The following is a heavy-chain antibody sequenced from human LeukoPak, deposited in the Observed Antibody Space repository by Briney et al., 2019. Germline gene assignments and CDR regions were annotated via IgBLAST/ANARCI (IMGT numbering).Heavy chain of an antibody. Sequence: GGSLRLSCTASGFTSGDYAMSWVRQAPGKGLEWVGFIRSKAYGGTTEYAASVKGRFTISRDDSKSVAYLQMNSLKTGDTAVYYCTRDFRDYYGSSGYFDYWGQGTLVTVSS. CDR3: TRDFRDYYGSSGYFDY. V-gene: IGHV3-49*04. CDR1: GFTSGDYA. J-gene: IGHJ4*02. CDR2: IRSKAYGGTT. D-gene: IGHD3-22*01.